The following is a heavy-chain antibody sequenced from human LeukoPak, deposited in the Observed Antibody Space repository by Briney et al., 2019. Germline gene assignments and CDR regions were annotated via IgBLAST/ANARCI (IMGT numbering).Heavy chain of an antibody. CDR3: ARSSYSGTYAGGY. V-gene: IGHV4-59*01. CDR1: GVSINSYY. J-gene: IGHJ4*02. CDR2: IYYGGST. Sequence: SETLSLTCTVSGVSINSYYWSWIRPPPGKGLEWIGYIYYGGSTYHNPSLKSRVTISLDTSRNQFSLNLRSVTAADTAVYYCARSSYSGTYAGGYWSQGTLVTVSS. D-gene: IGHD1-26*01.